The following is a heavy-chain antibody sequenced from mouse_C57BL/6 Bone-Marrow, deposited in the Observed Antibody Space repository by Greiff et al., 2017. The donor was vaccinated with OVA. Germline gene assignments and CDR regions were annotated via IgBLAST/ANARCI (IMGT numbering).Heavy chain of an antibody. J-gene: IGHJ1*03. V-gene: IGHV1-55*01. Sequence: VQLQQPGAELVKPGASVKMSCKASGYTFTSYWITWVKQRPGQGLEWIGDIYPGSGSTNYNEKFKSEATLTVDTSSSTAYMQLSSLTSEDSAVYYCARITTVVADWYFDVWGTGTTVTVSS. CDR2: IYPGSGST. D-gene: IGHD1-1*01. CDR3: ARITTVVADWYFDV. CDR1: GYTFTSYW.